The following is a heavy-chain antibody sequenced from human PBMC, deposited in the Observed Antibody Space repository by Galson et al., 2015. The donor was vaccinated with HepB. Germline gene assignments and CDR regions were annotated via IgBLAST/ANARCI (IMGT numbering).Heavy chain of an antibody. V-gene: IGHV1-3*01. CDR2: INAGNGNT. CDR1: GYTFTSYA. D-gene: IGHD6-13*01. Sequence: SVKVSCKASGYTFTSYAMHWVRQAPGQRLEWKGWINAGNGNTKYSQKFQGRVTITRDTSASTAYMELSSLRSEDTAVYYCARGGASSSWYFGPFDIWGQGTMVTVSS. CDR3: ARGGASSSWYFGPFDI. J-gene: IGHJ3*02.